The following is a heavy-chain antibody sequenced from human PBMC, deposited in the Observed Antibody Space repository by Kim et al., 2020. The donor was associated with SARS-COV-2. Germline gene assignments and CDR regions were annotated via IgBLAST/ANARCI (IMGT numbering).Heavy chain of an antibody. Sequence: GGSLRRSCAASGFTFSSYGMHWVRQAPGKGLEWVAVISYDGSNKYYADSVKGRFTISRDNSKNTLYLQMNSLRAEDTAVYYCAKVSSRWYSTGYWGQGT. CDR3: AKVSSRWYSTGY. D-gene: IGHD6-13*01. J-gene: IGHJ4*02. V-gene: IGHV3-30*18. CDR2: ISYDGSNK. CDR1: GFTFSSYG.